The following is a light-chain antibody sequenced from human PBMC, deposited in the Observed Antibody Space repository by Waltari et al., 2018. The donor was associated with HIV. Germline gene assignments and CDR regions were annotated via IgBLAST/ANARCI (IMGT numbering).Light chain of an antibody. J-gene: IGKJ2*01. CDR2: GAS. V-gene: IGKV3-15*01. CDR1: QTVSSN. CDR3: QQYNNWPPPMYT. Sequence: ELVMTQSPATLSVSPGERATLSCRASQTVSSNLAWYHQKPGQAPRLLIYGASTRATGIPARFSGSGSGTEFTLTISSLQSEDFAVYYCQQYNNWPPPMYTFGQGTKLEIK.